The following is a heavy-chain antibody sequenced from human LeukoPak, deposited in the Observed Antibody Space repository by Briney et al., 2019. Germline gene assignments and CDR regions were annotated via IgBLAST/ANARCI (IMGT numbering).Heavy chain of an antibody. CDR1: GGSISSYY. CDR2: IYYSGST. D-gene: IGHD1-26*01. CDR3: ARGNSGSYYYYYYYMDV. Sequence: SETLSLTCTVSGGSISSYYWSWIRQPPGKGLEWIGYIYYSGSTNYNPSLKSRVTISVDTSKNQFSLKLSSVTAADTAVYYCARGNSGSYYYYYYYMDVWGTGTTVTVSS. V-gene: IGHV4-59*01. J-gene: IGHJ6*03.